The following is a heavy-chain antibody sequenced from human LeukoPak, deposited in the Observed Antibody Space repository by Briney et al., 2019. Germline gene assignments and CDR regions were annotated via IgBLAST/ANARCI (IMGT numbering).Heavy chain of an antibody. CDR3: AKVRRLLWFGEPGPDY. CDR2: ISGSGGST. D-gene: IGHD3-10*01. J-gene: IGHJ4*02. CDR1: GFTFSSYA. Sequence: GSLRLSCAASGFTFSSYAMSWVRQAPGKGLEWVSAISGSGGSTYYADSVKGRFTISRDNSKNTLYLQMNSLRAEDTAVYYCAKVRRLLWFGEPGPDYWGQGTLVTVSS. V-gene: IGHV3-23*01.